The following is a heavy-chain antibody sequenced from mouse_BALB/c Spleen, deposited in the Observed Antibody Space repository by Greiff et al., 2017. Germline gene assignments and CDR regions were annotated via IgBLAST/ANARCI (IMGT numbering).Heavy chain of an antibody. CDR3: ARDSGTMDY. CDR1: GFTFSSYG. V-gene: IGHV5-6-3*01. D-gene: IGHD4-1*01. J-gene: IGHJ4*01. Sequence: EVQRVESGGGLVQPGGSLKLSCAASGFTFSSYGMSWVRQTPDKRLELVATINSNGGRTYYPDSVKGRFTISRDNAKNTLYLQMSSLKSEDTAMYYCARDSGTMDYWGQGTSVTVSS. CDR2: INSNGGRT.